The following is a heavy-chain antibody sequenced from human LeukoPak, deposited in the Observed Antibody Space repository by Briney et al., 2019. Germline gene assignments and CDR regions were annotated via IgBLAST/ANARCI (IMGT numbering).Heavy chain of an antibody. D-gene: IGHD3-22*01. CDR1: GFTFDDYA. Sequence: GRSLRLSCAASGFTFDDYAMHWVRQAPGKGLGWVSGISWNSGSIGYADSVKGRFTISRDNAKNSLYLQMNSLRAEDTALYYCAKATDSSGYTLVGYWGQGTLVTVSS. CDR2: ISWNSGSI. V-gene: IGHV3-9*01. CDR3: AKATDSSGYTLVGY. J-gene: IGHJ4*02.